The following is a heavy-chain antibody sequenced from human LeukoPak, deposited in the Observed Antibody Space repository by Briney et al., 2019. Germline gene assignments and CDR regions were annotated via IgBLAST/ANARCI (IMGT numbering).Heavy chain of an antibody. CDR1: GFTFSSYG. Sequence: GGSLRLSCAASGFTFSSYGMHWVRQAPGKGLEWVAVIWYDGSNKYYADSVKGRFTISRDNSKNTLYLQMNSLRAEDTAVYYCARDETQFHYYDSSGSHFDYWGQGTLVTVSS. D-gene: IGHD3-22*01. J-gene: IGHJ4*02. CDR3: ARDETQFHYYDSSGSHFDY. CDR2: IWYDGSNK. V-gene: IGHV3-33*01.